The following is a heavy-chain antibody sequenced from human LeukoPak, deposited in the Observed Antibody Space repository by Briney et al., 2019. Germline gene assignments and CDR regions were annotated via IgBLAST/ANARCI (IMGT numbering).Heavy chain of an antibody. CDR2: IKQDGSEK. CDR1: GFTFSSYW. V-gene: IGHV3-7*01. D-gene: IGHD6-13*01. Sequence: GGSLRLSCAASGFTFSSYWMSWVRQASGKGLEWVANIKQDGSEKYYVDSVKGRFTISRDNAKNSLYLQMNSLRAEDTAVYYCARVVSYSSYYYYYYMDVWGKGTTVTVSS. CDR3: ARVVSYSSYYYYYYMDV. J-gene: IGHJ6*03.